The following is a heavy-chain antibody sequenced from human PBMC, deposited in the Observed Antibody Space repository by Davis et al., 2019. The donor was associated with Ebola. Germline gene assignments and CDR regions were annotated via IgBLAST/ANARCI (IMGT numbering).Heavy chain of an antibody. CDR3: ARDPAPYSRSSPHRN. CDR2: ISSSSSYI. CDR1: GFTFSSYS. V-gene: IGHV3-21*01. J-gene: IGHJ4*02. Sequence: PGGSLRLSCAASGFTFSSYSMNWVRQAPGKGLEWVSSISSSSSYIYYADSVKGRFTISRDNAKNSLYLQMNSLRAEDTAVYYCARDPAPYSRSSPHRNWGQGTLVTVSS. D-gene: IGHD6-13*01.